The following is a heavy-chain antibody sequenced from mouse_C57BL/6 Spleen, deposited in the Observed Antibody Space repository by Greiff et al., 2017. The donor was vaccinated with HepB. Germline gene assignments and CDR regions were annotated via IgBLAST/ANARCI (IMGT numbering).Heavy chain of an antibody. CDR2: IDPSDSET. V-gene: IGHV1-52*01. Sequence: VQLQQSGAELVRPGSSVKLSCKASGYTFTSYWMHWVKQRPIQGLEWIGNIDPSDSETHYNQKFKDKATLTVDKSSSTAYMQLSSLTSEDSAVYYCARYDYDGYYAMDYWGQGTSVTVSS. D-gene: IGHD2-4*01. CDR3: ARYDYDGYYAMDY. CDR1: GYTFTSYW. J-gene: IGHJ4*01.